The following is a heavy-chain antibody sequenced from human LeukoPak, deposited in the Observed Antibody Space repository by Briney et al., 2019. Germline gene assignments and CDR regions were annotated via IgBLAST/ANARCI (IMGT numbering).Heavy chain of an antibody. J-gene: IGHJ4*02. Sequence: ASVKVSRKASGYTFTGYYMHWVRRAPGQGLEWMGWTNPNSGGTNYAQKFQGRVTMTRDTSISTAYMELSSLRSEDTAVYYCARGRTRYSGYDYGYWGRGTLVTVSS. CDR3: ARGRTRYSGYDYGY. CDR1: GYTFTGYY. D-gene: IGHD5-12*01. CDR2: TNPNSGGT. V-gene: IGHV1-2*02.